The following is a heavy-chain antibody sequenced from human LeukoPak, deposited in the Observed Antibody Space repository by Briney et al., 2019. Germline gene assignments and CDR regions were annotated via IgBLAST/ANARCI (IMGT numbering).Heavy chain of an antibody. D-gene: IGHD3-10*01. CDR2: INPNSGDT. V-gene: IGHV1-2*02. CDR1: GYTFIGYY. J-gene: IGHJ3*01. Sequence: GASVKVSCKASGYTFIGYYMHWVRQAPGQGLEWMGWINPNSGDTNYAQKFQGRVTMTRDTSISTAYMELSRLRSDDTAVFYCARGRLGSGSQYDAFDLWGQGTMVTVSS. CDR3: ARGRLGSGSQYDAFDL.